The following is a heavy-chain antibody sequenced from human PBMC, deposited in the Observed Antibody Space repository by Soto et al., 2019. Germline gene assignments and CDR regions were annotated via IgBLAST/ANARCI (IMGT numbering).Heavy chain of an antibody. V-gene: IGHV4-39*01. CDR1: GGSISSSSYY. CDR2: IYYSGST. J-gene: IGHJ4*02. CDR3: ARRTSDCSGGSCYNYFDY. D-gene: IGHD2-15*01. Sequence: PSEXLSLTCTVSGGSISSSSYYWGWIRQPPGKGLEWIGSIYYSGSTYYNPSLKSRVTISVDTSKNQFSLKLSSVTAADTAVYYCARRTSDCSGGSCYNYFDYWGQGALVT.